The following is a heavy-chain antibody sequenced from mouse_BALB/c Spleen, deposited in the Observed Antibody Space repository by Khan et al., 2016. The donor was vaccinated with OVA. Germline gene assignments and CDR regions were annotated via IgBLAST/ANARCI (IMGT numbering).Heavy chain of an antibody. CDR1: GYTFTSYY. V-gene: IGHV1S81*02. CDR3: TRSGYGSFVY. CDR2: INPSNGGT. J-gene: IGHJ3*01. Sequence: QVRLQQSGAELVQPGASVKLSCKASGYTFTSYYMYWVKQRPGQGLEWIGEINPSNGGTNFNEKFKSKATLTVDKSSSTAYMQLSSLTSEDSAVYYCTRSGYGSFVYWGQGTLVTVSA. D-gene: IGHD2-2*01.